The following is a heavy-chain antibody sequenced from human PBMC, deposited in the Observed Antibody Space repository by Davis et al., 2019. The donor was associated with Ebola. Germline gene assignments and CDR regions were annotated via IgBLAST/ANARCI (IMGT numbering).Heavy chain of an antibody. Sequence: PGGSLRLSCAASGFTFSSYGMHWVRQAPGKGLEWVSAISGSGGSTYYADSVKGRFTISRDNSKNTLYLQMNSLRAEDTAVYYCAKSWIAARPVWFDPWGQGTLVTVSS. J-gene: IGHJ5*02. V-gene: IGHV3-23*01. CDR2: ISGSGGST. CDR3: AKSWIAARPVWFDP. CDR1: GFTFSSYG. D-gene: IGHD6-6*01.